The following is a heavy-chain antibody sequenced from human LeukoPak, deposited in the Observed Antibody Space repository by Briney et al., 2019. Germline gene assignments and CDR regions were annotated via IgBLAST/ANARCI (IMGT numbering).Heavy chain of an antibody. CDR2: ISGGGGER. V-gene: IGHV3-23*01. CDR3: AKGRTLVGGSTRSYDY. Sequence: GGSLRLSCAASGFTFSTYSMSWVRQAPGKGLEWVSVISGGGGERFYADSVKGRFTISRDNSKNALYLQMNSLRVEDTAVYYCAKGRTLVGGSTRSYDYWGQGTLVTVSS. J-gene: IGHJ4*02. CDR1: GFTFSTYS. D-gene: IGHD1-26*01.